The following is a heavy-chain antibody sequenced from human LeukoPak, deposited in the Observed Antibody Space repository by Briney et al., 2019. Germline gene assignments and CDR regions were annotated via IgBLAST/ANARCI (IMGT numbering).Heavy chain of an antibody. D-gene: IGHD3-22*01. CDR1: GYSFTNYW. CDR3: ATRTLRTYYYDSSGYYYFDY. Sequence: GESLKISCKGSGYSFTNYWIGWVRQMPGKGLKWMGIIYPGDSDARYSPSFQGQVTISAGKSISTAYLQWSSLKASDTAMYYCATRTLRTYYYDSSGYYYFDYWGQGTLVTVSS. J-gene: IGHJ4*02. V-gene: IGHV5-51*01. CDR2: IYPGDSDA.